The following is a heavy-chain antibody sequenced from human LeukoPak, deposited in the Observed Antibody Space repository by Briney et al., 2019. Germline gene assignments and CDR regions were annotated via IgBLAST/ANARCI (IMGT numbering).Heavy chain of an antibody. D-gene: IGHD5-18*01. CDR3: ARGGYTYGRPLDY. J-gene: IGHJ4*02. CDR1: GGSVSSGSYY. Sequence: SETPSLTCTVSGGSVSSGSYYWSWIRQPPGKGLEWIGYIYYSGTTNYTSSLYNPSLKSRVTISVDTSKNQFSLKLTSVTAADTAVYYCARGGYTYGRPLDYWGQGILVTVSS. V-gene: IGHV4-61*01. CDR2: IYYSGTT.